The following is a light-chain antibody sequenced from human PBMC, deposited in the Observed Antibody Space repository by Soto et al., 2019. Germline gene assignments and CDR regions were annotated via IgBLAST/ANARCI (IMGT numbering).Light chain of an antibody. CDR1: QDISSH. CDR3: QQFGRSPSMYT. J-gene: IGKJ2*01. V-gene: IGKV1-9*01. Sequence: IQLTQSPSSLSASVGDSVTITCRASQDISSHLAWYQQKPGRAPKVLIYAASTLESGVPSRFSGSGSGTEFTLTISRLEPEDFAVYYCQQFGRSPSMYTFGQGTKLEIK. CDR2: AAS.